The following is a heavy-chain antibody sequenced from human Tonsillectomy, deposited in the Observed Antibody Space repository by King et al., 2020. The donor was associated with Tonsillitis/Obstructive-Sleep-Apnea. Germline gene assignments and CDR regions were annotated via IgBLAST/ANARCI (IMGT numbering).Heavy chain of an antibody. CDR2: ISGIGGST. J-gene: IGHJ3*02. CDR1: GFTFISYA. CDR3: AKDPPRGGVTGGRAFEI. V-gene: IGHV3-23*04. D-gene: IGHD3-16*01. Sequence: VQLVEAGGGLVQPGGSLRPSCAASGFTFISYAMSWVCQAPGKGLDWGSGISGIGGSTYYADSGKGRFTISRDNSKNTLYLQMNNLRAEDTAVYYCAKDPPRGGVTGGRAFEIWGQGTMVTVSS.